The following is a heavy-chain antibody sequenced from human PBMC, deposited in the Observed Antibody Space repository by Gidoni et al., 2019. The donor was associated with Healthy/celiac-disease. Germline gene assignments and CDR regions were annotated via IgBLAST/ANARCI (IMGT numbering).Heavy chain of an antibody. Sequence: EVQLVESGGVVVQPWVSLRLSCSASVFTFDDYTMHWARQAPGKGLEWVSLISWDGSSTYYADSVKGRFTISRDNSKNSLYLQMNSLRTEDTALYYCAKDDANGYSYGGAFDIWGQGTMVTVSS. CDR1: VFTFDDYT. CDR3: AKDDANGYSYGGAFDI. J-gene: IGHJ3*02. CDR2: ISWDGSST. V-gene: IGHV3-43*01. D-gene: IGHD5-18*01.